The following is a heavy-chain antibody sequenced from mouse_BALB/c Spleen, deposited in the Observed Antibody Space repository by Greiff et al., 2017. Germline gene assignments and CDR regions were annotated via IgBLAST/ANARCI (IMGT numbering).Heavy chain of an antibody. CDR3: ARYYYGSSLFAY. CDR1: GYTFTDYN. Sequence: VQLQQSGPELVKPGASVKIPCKASGYTFTDYNMDWVKQSHGKSLEWIGDINPNNGGTIYNQKFKGKATLTVDKSSSTAYMELRSLTSEDTAVYYCARYYYGSSLFAYWGQGTPVTVSA. V-gene: IGHV1-18*01. D-gene: IGHD1-1*01. J-gene: IGHJ3*01. CDR2: INPNNGGT.